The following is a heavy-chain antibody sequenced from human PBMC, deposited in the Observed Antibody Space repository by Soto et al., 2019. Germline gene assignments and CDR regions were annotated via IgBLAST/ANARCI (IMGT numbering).Heavy chain of an antibody. J-gene: IGHJ1*01. Sequence: GGSLRLSCAASGFTFSNYGMHWVRQAPGKGLEWVAVIWYDVSNEKYADSVKGRFTISRDNSKNTLYLQMNSLRAEDTAVYYCASFQFHIAPGGNRDPDEYFQHWGQGTLVTVSS. CDR1: GFTFSNYG. D-gene: IGHD2-21*01. CDR2: IWYDVSNE. CDR3: ASFQFHIAPGGNRDPDEYFQH. V-gene: IGHV3-33*01.